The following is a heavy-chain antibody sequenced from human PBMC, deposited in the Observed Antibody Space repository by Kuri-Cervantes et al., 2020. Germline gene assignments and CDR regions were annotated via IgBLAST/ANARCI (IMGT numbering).Heavy chain of an antibody. CDR1: GYTFTSYY. V-gene: IGHV1-46*01. D-gene: IGHD3-10*01. Sequence: ASVKVSCKASGYTFTSYYMHWVRQAPGQGLEWMGIINPGGGSTSYAQKFQGRVTMTRDTSTSTVYMELSSLRSEDTAVYYCARERSEWFGELLSPLDYWGQGTLVTVSS. CDR2: INPGGGST. J-gene: IGHJ4*02. CDR3: ARERSEWFGELLSPLDY.